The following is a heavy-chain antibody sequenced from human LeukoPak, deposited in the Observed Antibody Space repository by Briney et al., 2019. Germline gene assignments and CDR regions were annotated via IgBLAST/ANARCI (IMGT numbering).Heavy chain of an antibody. V-gene: IGHV4-38-2*02. CDR2: IYHSGST. Sequence: PSETLSLTCTVSGYSISSGYYWGWIRQPPGKGLEWIGSIYHSGSTYYNPSLKSRVTISLDTSKNHFSLKLSSVTAADTAVYYCARDPILRYQHYDPGFDYWGQGTLVTVSS. D-gene: IGHD2-2*01. J-gene: IGHJ4*02. CDR1: GYSISSGYY. CDR3: ARDPILRYQHYDPGFDY.